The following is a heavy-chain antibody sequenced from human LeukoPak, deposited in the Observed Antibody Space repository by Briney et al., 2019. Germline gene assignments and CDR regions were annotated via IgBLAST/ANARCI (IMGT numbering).Heavy chain of an antibody. CDR2: VNQGGTEK. CDR3: ARDLDAVAGFVPGYCFDY. CDR1: GFTFSSQW. V-gene: IGHV3-7*01. J-gene: IGHJ4*02. D-gene: IGHD6-19*01. Sequence: GGSLRLSCAASGFTFSSQWMGWVRQAPGKGLEWVANVNQGGTEKFYVDSVKGRFTISRDNAENSLYLQMNSLRVEDTAVYYCARDLDAVAGFVPGYCFDYWGQGTLVTVSS.